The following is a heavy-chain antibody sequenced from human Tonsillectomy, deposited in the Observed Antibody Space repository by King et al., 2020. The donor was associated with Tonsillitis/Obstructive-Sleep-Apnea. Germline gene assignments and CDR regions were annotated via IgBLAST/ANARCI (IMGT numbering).Heavy chain of an antibody. CDR1: GVTSSSYA. J-gene: IGHJ4*02. CDR2: IITIFGTP. D-gene: IGHD2-2*01. CDR3: ARAWFCTSASCRWDY. Sequence: VQLVESGAEVKKPGSSVKVSCKASGVTSSSYAISWVRQAPGQGLEWMGGIITIFGTPNYAQNFQGRVTITADESTSTAYMELSSLKSEDTAVYYCARAWFCTSASCRWDYWGQGTLVTVSS. V-gene: IGHV1-69*01.